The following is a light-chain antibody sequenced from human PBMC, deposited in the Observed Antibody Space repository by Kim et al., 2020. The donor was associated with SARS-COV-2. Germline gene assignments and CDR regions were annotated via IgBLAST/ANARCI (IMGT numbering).Light chain of an antibody. J-gene: IGKJ4*01. CDR3: QQYGSSPALT. CDR2: GAS. V-gene: IGKV3-20*01. Sequence: ETVLTQSPGTLSLSPGDRATLSCRASQSVSAGYLAWYQQKPGQAPRLLIYGASNRATGIPDRFSGSGSGTDFTLTISRLESEDFAVYYCQQYGSSPALTFGGGTKVEI. CDR1: QSVSAGY.